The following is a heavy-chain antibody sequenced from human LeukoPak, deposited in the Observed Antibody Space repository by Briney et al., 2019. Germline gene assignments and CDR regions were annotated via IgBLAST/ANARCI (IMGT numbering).Heavy chain of an antibody. CDR1: GDSISSSGDY. CDR2: IYYSGST. CDR3: ARYYGDYGNAFDI. V-gene: IGHV4-39*01. D-gene: IGHD4-17*01. J-gene: IGHJ3*02. Sequence: SETLSLTCTVSGDSISSSGDYWGWIRQPPGKGLEWIGNIYYSGSTYYNPSLKSRVTIAVDTSKNQFSLKLTSVTAADTAVYYCARYYGDYGNAFDIWGQGTMVTVSS.